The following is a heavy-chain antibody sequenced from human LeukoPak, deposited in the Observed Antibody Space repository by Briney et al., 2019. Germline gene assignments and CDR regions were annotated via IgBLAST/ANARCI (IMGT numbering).Heavy chain of an antibody. CDR3: ARVGSSLERDY. CDR1: GFTVCTNC. V-gene: IGHV3-69-1*02. J-gene: IGHJ4*02. Sequence: PGGSLRLSCAASGFTVCTNCMNWVRQAPGKGLEWVSSIGTARLYYADSVKGRFTISRDNAKNSLYLHMNSLRDEDTAVYYCARVGSSLERDYWGQGTLVTVSS. D-gene: IGHD6-13*01. CDR2: IGTARL.